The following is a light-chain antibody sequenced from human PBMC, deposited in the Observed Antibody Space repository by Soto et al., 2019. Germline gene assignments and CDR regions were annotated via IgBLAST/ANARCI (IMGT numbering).Light chain of an antibody. CDR3: QQYNSWSPT. CDR1: QSVNIK. CDR2: GAS. Sequence: EIGMRQSPATLSVSQGERASLSCRASQSVNIKLSWYQQKPRHAPRLVIYGASTRATGIPARFSGSASGTEFTLTISSLQSEDFAVYYCQQYNSWSPTFGGGTK. V-gene: IGKV3-15*01. J-gene: IGKJ4*01.